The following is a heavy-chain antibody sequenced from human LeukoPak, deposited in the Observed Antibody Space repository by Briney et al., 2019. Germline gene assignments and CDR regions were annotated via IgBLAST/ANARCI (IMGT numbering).Heavy chain of an antibody. D-gene: IGHD3-10*01. CDR2: MNPNRGNT. Sequence: ASVKVSCKASGYTFTSYDINWVRQATGQGLEWMGWMNPNRGNTGYAQQFQGRVTMTRNTSISTAYMQLSSLRSEDTAVYYCARANEYYYGSGSYKFDYWGQGTLVTVSS. V-gene: IGHV1-8*01. CDR3: ARANEYYYGSGSYKFDY. J-gene: IGHJ4*02. CDR1: GYTFTSYD.